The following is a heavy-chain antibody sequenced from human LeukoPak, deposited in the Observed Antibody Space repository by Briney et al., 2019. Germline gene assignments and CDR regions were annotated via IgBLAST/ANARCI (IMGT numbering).Heavy chain of an antibody. Sequence: GGSLRLSCAASGFTFSSYAMSWVRQAPGKGLEWVSDISGSGGSIYYADSVKGRFTISRDNSKNTLYLQMNSLRVEDTAVYYCAKDLASGSYTGGFFDYWGQGTLVTVSS. V-gene: IGHV3-23*01. CDR2: ISGSGGSI. J-gene: IGHJ4*02. D-gene: IGHD1-26*01. CDR1: GFTFSSYA. CDR3: AKDLASGSYTGGFFDY.